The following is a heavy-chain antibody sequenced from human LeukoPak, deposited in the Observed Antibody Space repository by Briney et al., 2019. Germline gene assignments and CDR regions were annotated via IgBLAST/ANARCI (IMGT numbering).Heavy chain of an antibody. CDR3: ARGSGWNGVDY. CDR1: GGSISSYY. D-gene: IGHD6-19*01. CDR2: IYYSGST. Sequence: SETLSLTCTVSGGSISSYYWSWIRQPPGKGLEWIGYIYYSGSTNYNPSLKSRVTISVDTSKNQFSLKLSSVTAADTAVYYCARGSGWNGVDYWGQGTLVTASS. J-gene: IGHJ4*02. V-gene: IGHV4-59*01.